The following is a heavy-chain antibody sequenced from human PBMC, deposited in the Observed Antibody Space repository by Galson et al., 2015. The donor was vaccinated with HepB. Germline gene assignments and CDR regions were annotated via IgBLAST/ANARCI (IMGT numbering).Heavy chain of an antibody. D-gene: IGHD1-7*01. CDR2: INPKSGGT. J-gene: IGHJ4*02. CDR3: ASVGITGTTFRGDY. Sequence: SVKVSCKASGYTFTGFYIHWVRQAPGQGPEWMGRINPKSGGTNYAQKFQGRVTMTRDTSISTAYMELSSLRSDDTAVYYCASVGITGTTFRGDYWGQGTLVTVSS. CDR1: GYTFTGFY. V-gene: IGHV1-2*06.